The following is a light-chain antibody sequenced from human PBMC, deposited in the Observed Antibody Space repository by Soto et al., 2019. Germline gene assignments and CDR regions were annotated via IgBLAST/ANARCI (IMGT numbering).Light chain of an antibody. Sequence: DIVMTQSPFALSPSVGDRVTITCRASQNIRGFLHWYQQKQGKAPKXLIYGTSNLESGVPSRFGGIVSGTDLTITISGLQLEDCETYDGQQYENLLLTFGGGTKVEIK. CDR1: QNIRGF. V-gene: IGKV1-39*01. J-gene: IGKJ4*01. CDR3: QQYENLLLT. CDR2: GTS.